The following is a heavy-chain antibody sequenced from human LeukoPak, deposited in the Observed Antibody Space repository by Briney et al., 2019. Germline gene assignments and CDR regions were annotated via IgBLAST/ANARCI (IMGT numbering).Heavy chain of an antibody. CDR1: GYTLTELS. V-gene: IGHV1-24*01. J-gene: IGHJ4*02. CDR3: ATEGYSYGTGTFDY. D-gene: IGHD5-18*01. Sequence: ASVKVSCKVSGYTLTELSMHWVRQAPGKGPEWMGGFDPEDGETIYAQKFQGRVTMTEDTSTDTAYMELSSLRSEDTAVYYCATEGYSYGTGTFDYWGQGTLVTVSS. CDR2: FDPEDGET.